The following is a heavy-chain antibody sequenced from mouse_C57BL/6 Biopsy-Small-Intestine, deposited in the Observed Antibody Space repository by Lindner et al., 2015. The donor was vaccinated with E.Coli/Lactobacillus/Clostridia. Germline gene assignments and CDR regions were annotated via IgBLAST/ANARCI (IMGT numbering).Heavy chain of an antibody. CDR3: ARSEPSMVRGVNY. CDR1: GGTFSTYA. CDR2: IIPMFDTA. J-gene: IGHJ4*01. V-gene: IGHV1-69*02. Sequence: SVKVSCKASGGTFSTYAINWVRQAPGQGLEWMGGIIPMFDTANYAQKFQGGVTITADESTSTAYMELSSLRSEDTAVYYCARSEPSMVRGVNYWGQGTLVTVSS. D-gene: IGHD2-2*01.